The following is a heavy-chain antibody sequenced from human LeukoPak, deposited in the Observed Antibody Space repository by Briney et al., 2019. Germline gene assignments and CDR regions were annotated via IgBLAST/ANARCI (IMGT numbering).Heavy chain of an antibody. CDR2: INSDGTST. Sequence: GGSLRLSCATSGFTFSSYWMHWVRQAPGKGLVWVSRINSDGTSTRYADSVKGRFTISRDNAKNSLYLQMNSLRAEDTAVYYCARGPNWNYPDYWGQGTLVTVPS. J-gene: IGHJ4*02. CDR3: ARGPNWNYPDY. V-gene: IGHV3-74*01. CDR1: GFTFSSYW. D-gene: IGHD1-20*01.